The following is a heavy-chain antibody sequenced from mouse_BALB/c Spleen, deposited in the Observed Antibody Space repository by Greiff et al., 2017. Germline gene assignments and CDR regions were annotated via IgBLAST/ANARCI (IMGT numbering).Heavy chain of an antibody. CDR2: ISYSGST. Sequence: VQLKESGPGLVKPSQSLSLTCTVTGYSITSDYAWNWIRQFPGNKLEWMGYISYSGSTSYNPSLKSRISITRDTSKNQFFLQLNSVTTEDTATYYCAKTARATVDYWGQGTTLTVSS. J-gene: IGHJ2*01. CDR3: AKTARATVDY. CDR1: GYSITSDYA. D-gene: IGHD3-2*01. V-gene: IGHV3-2*02.